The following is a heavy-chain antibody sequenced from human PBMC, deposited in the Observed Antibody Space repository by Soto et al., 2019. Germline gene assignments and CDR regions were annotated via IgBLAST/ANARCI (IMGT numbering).Heavy chain of an antibody. CDR3: ARGGSESDY. Sequence: EVQLVESGGGLVQPGGSLRLSCAASGFTFSTYWMTWVRQAPGKGLEWVANIKDDGSDKNYVDSVKGRFTISRDNAKNSLYLQMNSLRVEDTALYYCARGGSESDYWGQGTLVIVSS. CDR2: IKDDGSDK. V-gene: IGHV3-7*01. CDR1: GFTFSTYW. J-gene: IGHJ4*02.